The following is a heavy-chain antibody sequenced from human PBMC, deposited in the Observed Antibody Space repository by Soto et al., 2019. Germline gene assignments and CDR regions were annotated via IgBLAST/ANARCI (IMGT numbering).Heavy chain of an antibody. CDR2: IYHSGST. CDR3: ARGPREYSSGLDY. V-gene: IGHV4-34*01. D-gene: IGHD6-19*01. Sequence: SETLSLTCAIYGGSLSGYHWRWIRQPPGKGLEWIGEIYHSGSTNYNPSLKSRVTISVDESKNQFSLKLSSVTAADTAVYYCARGPREYSSGLDYWGQGTLVTVSS. CDR1: GGSLSGYH. J-gene: IGHJ4*02.